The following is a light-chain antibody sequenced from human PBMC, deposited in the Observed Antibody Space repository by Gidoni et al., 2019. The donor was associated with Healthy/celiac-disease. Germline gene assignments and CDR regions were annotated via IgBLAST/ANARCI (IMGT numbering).Light chain of an antibody. CDR2: DAS. Sequence: DIVLTQSPATLSLSPGERATLSCRASQSVSSYLAWYQQKPGHAPRLLIYDASNRATGIPARFSGSGSGTDFTLTISSLEPEDFAVYYCQQRSNWPLLTFGGGTKVEIK. J-gene: IGKJ4*01. CDR3: QQRSNWPLLT. CDR1: QSVSSY. V-gene: IGKV3-11*01.